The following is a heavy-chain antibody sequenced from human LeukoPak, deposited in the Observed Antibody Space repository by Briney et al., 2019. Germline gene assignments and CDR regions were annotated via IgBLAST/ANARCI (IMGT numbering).Heavy chain of an antibody. J-gene: IGHJ4*02. D-gene: IGHD3-10*01. CDR1: GYTFTGYY. CDR2: INPNSGGT. V-gene: IGHV1-2*02. CDR3: ARDFHGSGSYYFDY. Sequence: ASVKVSCKASGYTFTGYYMHWVRQAPGQGLEWMGWINPNSGGTNYAQKFQGRVTMTRDTSISTAYMELSRLRSDDTAVYYCARDFHGSGSYYFDYWGQGTLVTVSS.